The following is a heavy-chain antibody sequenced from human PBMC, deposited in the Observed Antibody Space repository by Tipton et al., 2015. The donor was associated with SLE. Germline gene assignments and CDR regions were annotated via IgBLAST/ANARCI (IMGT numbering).Heavy chain of an antibody. D-gene: IGHD4-17*01. V-gene: IGHV4-59*01. Sequence: TLSLTCAVYGGSFSGYYWSWIRQPPGKGLEWIGYIYYSGSTNYNPSLKSRVTISVDTSKNQSSLKLSSVTAADTAVYYCARGVDYGDLSGAFDIWGQGTMVTVSS. CDR1: GGSFSGYY. J-gene: IGHJ3*02. CDR3: ARGVDYGDLSGAFDI. CDR2: IYYSGST.